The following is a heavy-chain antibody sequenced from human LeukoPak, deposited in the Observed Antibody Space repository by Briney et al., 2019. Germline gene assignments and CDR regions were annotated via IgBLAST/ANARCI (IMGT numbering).Heavy chain of an antibody. Sequence: GGSLRLSCVASGFTFSSYSMNWVRQTPGKGLEWISYISSSSSIIYYADSVKGRFTISRDNAKNSLYLQMNSLRAEDTAVYYCARDSAEYCSSTSCRPKFPGYWGQGTLVTVSS. CDR3: ARDSAEYCSSTSCRPKFPGY. CDR1: GFTFSSYS. CDR2: ISSSSSII. V-gene: IGHV3-48*04. J-gene: IGHJ4*02. D-gene: IGHD2-2*01.